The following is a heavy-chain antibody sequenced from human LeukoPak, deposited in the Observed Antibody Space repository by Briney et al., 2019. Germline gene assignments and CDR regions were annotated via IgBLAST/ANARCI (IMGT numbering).Heavy chain of an antibody. Sequence: EASVKVSCKASGGTFSSYAISWVRQAPGQGLEWMGGIIPIFGTANYAQKFQGRVTITTDESTSTAYMELSRLRSDDTAVYYCARGIAAVYNWFDPWGQGTLVTVSS. CDR2: IIPIFGTA. V-gene: IGHV1-69*05. CDR1: GGTFSSYA. D-gene: IGHD6-13*01. CDR3: ARGIAAVYNWFDP. J-gene: IGHJ5*02.